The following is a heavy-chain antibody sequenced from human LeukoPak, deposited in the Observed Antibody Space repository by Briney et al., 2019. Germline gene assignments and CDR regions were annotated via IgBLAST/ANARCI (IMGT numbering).Heavy chain of an antibody. D-gene: IGHD6-13*01. CDR1: GGSISSYY. Sequence: SDTLSLTCTVSGGSISSYYWSWIRQPAGKGLEWIGRIYTSGSTNYNPCLKSRVTMSVDTSKNQFSLKLSSVTAADTAVYYCAREKSSSWYMHWFDPWGQGTLVTVSS. CDR3: AREKSSSWYMHWFDP. J-gene: IGHJ5*02. V-gene: IGHV4-4*07. CDR2: IYTSGST.